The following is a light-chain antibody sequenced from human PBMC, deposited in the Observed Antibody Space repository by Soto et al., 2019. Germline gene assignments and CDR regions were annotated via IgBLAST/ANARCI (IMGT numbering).Light chain of an antibody. V-gene: IGKV3-15*01. CDR3: QQYGSSPLFT. CDR2: GAS. J-gene: IGKJ3*01. CDR1: QSVSTN. Sequence: EIGMTQSPATLSVSPGERATLSCRASQSVSTNLAWYQQKPGQGPRLLIFGASTRAIGIPARFSGSGSGTDFTLTISRLEPEDFAVYYCQQYGSSPLFTFGPGTKVDI.